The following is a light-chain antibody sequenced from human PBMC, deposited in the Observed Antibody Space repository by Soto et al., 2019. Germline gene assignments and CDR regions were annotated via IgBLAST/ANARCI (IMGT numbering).Light chain of an antibody. J-gene: IGKJ4*01. CDR3: QQYTRWPFT. V-gene: IGKV3-15*01. CDR2: GAS. CDR1: QSLNSD. Sequence: ETVMTQSPATLSMSPGERATLSCRASQSLNSDLAWYQQKPGQAPRLLIYGASTRATGIPGRFSGSGSGTEFTLTISSLQSEDFAVYYCQQYTRWPFTFVGGTKLDIK.